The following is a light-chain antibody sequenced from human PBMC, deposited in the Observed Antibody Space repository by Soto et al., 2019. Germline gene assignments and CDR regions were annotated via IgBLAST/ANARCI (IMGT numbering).Light chain of an antibody. CDR3: QLYNSYSWT. CDR1: QSISSW. CDR2: KAS. Sequence: DIQMTQSPSTLSASAGDRVTITCRASQSISSWLAWYQQKPGKAPKLLIYKASSLESGVPSRFSGSGSGTEVPLTISSLQPDDFASYYCQLYNSYSWTFGQGTKVEIK. J-gene: IGKJ1*01. V-gene: IGKV1-5*03.